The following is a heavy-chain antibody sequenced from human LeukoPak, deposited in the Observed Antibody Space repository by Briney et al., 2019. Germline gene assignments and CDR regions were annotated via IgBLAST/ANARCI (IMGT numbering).Heavy chain of an antibody. J-gene: IGHJ3*02. CDR3: ARGNRLYTSSWSSLAFDI. Sequence: ASVKVSCKASGYTFTSYDINWVRQATGQGLEWMGWINPISGYTGYAQKFQGRVTMTGDTSISTAHMELSSLRSEDAAVYYCARGNRLYTSSWSSLAFDIWGQGTMVTVSS. V-gene: IGHV1-8*01. CDR2: INPISGYT. D-gene: IGHD6-13*01. CDR1: GYTFTSYD.